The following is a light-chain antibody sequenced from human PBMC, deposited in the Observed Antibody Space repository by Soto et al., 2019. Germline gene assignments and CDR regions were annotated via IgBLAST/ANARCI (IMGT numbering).Light chain of an antibody. CDR2: EDN. CDR1: SGSIATNY. V-gene: IGLV6-57*04. CDR3: QSYDSSILI. J-gene: IGLJ2*01. Sequence: NFMLTQPHSVSESPGKTVTISCTRSSGSIATNYVHWYQQRPGSAPTTVIYEDNQRPSGVPDRFSGSIDSSSNSASLTISGLRTEDAADYYCQSYDSSILILGGGTKLTVL.